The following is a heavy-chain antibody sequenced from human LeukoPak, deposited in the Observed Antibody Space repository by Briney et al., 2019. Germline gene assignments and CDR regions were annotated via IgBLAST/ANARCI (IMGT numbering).Heavy chain of an antibody. CDR2: IDPSGDST. CDR3: AREGQRHYFDY. V-gene: IGHV1-46*01. CDR1: GYTFTRYY. J-gene: IGHJ4*02. Sequence: APVNVSCKASGYTFTRYYLHWVRQAPGQGREWMGIIDPSGDSTSYAQKFQGRVTMTRDTSTSTVYMELSSLRSEDTAVYYCAREGQRHYFDYWGQGTLVTVSS.